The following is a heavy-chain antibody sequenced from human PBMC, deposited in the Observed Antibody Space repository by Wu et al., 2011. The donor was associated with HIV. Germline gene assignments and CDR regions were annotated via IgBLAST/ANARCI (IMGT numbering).Heavy chain of an antibody. D-gene: IGHD3-22*01. CDR3: TRGGAVTYYYDSSGSSDWCFDL. CDR1: GYTFSNYY. J-gene: IGHJ2*01. Sequence: QVQLVQSGAEVKKPGASVKVSCKASGYTFSNYYMHWVRQAPGQGLEWMGIINPSGGSTNYAQRFQGRVTMTRDTSTSTVYMELSSLRSEDTAVYYCTRGGAVTYYYDSSGSSDWCFDLWGRWHPGHCLL. CDR2: INPSGGST. V-gene: IGHV1-46*01.